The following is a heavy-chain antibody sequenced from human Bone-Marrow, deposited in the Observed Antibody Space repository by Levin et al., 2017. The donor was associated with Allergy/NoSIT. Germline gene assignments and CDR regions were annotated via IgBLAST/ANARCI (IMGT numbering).Heavy chain of an antibody. D-gene: IGHD3-22*01. J-gene: IGHJ4*02. CDR3: ARENYDTSGQRLHFDS. V-gene: IGHV1-18*01. Sequence: ASVKVSCKASGYTFTSYVISWVRQVPGQGLEWMGWSSAYNGRTKYVQNFEDRVNMTTNRSTSTAYMELRSLGSGDTAVYYCARENYDTSGQRLHFDSWGQGTLVTVSS. CDR1: GYTFTSYV. CDR2: SSAYNGRT.